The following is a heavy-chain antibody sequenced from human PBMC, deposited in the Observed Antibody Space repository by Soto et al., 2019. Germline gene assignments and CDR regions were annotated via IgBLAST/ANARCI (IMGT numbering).Heavy chain of an antibody. CDR3: AGLVATITHY. CDR1: GYSISSGYY. CDR2: IYHSGSS. Sequence: SETLSLTCAVSGYSISSGYYWGWIRQPPGKGLEWIGSIYHSGSSYYNPSLKSRVTVSVDTSKNQFSLKLSSVTAADTAVYYCAGLVATITHYWGQGTLVTVSS. D-gene: IGHD5-12*01. J-gene: IGHJ4*02. V-gene: IGHV4-38-2*01.